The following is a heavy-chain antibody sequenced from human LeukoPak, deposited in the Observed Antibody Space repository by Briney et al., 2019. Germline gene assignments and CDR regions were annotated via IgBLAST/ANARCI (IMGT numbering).Heavy chain of an antibody. CDR2: ISGSGGST. Sequence: PGGSLRLSCAASGFTFSSYAMSWVRQAPGKGLEWVSAISGSGGSTYYADSVKGRFTISRDNSKNTLYLQMNSLRAEDTAVYYCAKVTGYCSSTSCYWVTYGMDVWGQGTTVTVSS. D-gene: IGHD2-2*01. CDR3: AKVTGYCSSTSCYWVTYGMDV. V-gene: IGHV3-23*01. CDR1: GFTFSSYA. J-gene: IGHJ6*02.